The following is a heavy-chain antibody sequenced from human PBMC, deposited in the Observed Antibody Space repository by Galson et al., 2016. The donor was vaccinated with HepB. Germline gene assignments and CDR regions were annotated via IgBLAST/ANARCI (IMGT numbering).Heavy chain of an antibody. D-gene: IGHD4-23*01. V-gene: IGHV3-74*01. J-gene: IGHJ5*02. CDR3: GRDHSVVLTTAYNWFDP. CDR1: GFAFSSYW. Sequence: SLRLSCVASGFAFSSYWMHWVRQVPGKGLVWVSRINSDGTISKYADSVKGPFTISRDNAKHTLYLQMNSLRVEDTDVYYCGRDHSVVLTTAYNWFDPWGQGTLVTVSS. CDR2: INSDGTIS.